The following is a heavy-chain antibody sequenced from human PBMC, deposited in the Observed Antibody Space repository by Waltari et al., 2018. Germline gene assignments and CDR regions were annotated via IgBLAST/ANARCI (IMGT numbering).Heavy chain of an antibody. CDR3: ARVGGFEVGTYDF. V-gene: IGHV3-23*01. D-gene: IGHD1-26*01. CDR1: GFTFSNYA. J-gene: IGHJ4*02. Sequence: EVQLLESGGGLVQPGGSLRLSCAASGFTFSNYAMNWVRQAPGKGPEGVSAFTTGGGLTCYAASMKGRFTISRDNSKNTLYLQMNSLRAEDTAIYHCARVGGFEVGTYDFWGQGALVTVSS. CDR2: FTTGGGLT.